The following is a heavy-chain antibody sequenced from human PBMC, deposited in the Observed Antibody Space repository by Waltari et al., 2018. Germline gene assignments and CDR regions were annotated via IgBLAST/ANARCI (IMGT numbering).Heavy chain of an antibody. CDR3: ARLYNTGWYGIDY. V-gene: IGHV3-7*01. CDR1: GFTFSSFW. D-gene: IGHD6-19*01. J-gene: IGHJ4*02. CDR2: IKQDGSEK. Sequence: EVHLVESGGGLVQPGGSLRLACAASGFTFSSFWMCLVRQAPGKGLEWVANIKQDGSEKYSVDSVKGRFTISRDNAKNSLSLQMNSLRAEDTAVYFCARLYNTGWYGIDYWGQGTLVTVSS.